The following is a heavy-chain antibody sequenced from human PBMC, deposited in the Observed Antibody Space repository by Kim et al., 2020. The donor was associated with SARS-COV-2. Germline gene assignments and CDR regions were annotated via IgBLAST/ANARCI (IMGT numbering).Heavy chain of an antibody. CDR1: GFTFSDYY. D-gene: IGHD6-6*01. Sequence: GGSLRLSCAASGFTFSDYYMSWIRQAPGKGLEWVSYISSSSSYTNYADSVKGRFTISRDNAKNSLYLQMNSLRAEDTAVYYCARVDSSSFVVGSIDYWGQGTLVTVSS. CDR2: ISSSSSYT. J-gene: IGHJ4*02. CDR3: ARVDSSSFVVGSIDY. V-gene: IGHV3-11*06.